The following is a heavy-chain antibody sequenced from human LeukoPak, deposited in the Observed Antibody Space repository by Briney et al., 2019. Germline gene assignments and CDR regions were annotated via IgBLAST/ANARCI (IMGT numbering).Heavy chain of an antibody. D-gene: IGHD6-19*01. CDR3: ARDRSVYSSGWYGGYFDL. Sequence: SETLSLTRTVSGGSISSYYWSWIRQPAGKGLEWIGRIYTSGSTNYNPSLKSRLTMSVDTSKNQFSLKLSSVTAADTAVYYCARDRSVYSSGWYGGYFDLWGRGTLVTVSS. V-gene: IGHV4-4*07. CDR2: IYTSGST. CDR1: GGSISSYY. J-gene: IGHJ2*01.